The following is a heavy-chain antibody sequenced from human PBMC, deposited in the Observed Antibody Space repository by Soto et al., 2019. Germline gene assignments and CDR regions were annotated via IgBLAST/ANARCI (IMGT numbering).Heavy chain of an antibody. CDR1: GDSISSGTHY. CDR2: ISSSGNS. D-gene: IGHD4-4*01. CDR3: AGRLTSIYSYFGS. Sequence: SETLSLTCTVSGDSISSGTHYWNWIRQHPGKGLEWIGYISSSGNSYYSPSLKSRVFMSVDTSKNLFSLKLSSVTAADTAIYYGAGRLTSIYSYFGSCDQGTQGAVCS. V-gene: IGHV4-31*03. J-gene: IGHJ4*02.